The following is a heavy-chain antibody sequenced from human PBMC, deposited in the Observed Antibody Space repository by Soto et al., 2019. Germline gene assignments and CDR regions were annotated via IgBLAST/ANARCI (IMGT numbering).Heavy chain of an antibody. CDR3: ARDLRFLEWPSPGDYYGMDV. Sequence: ASVKVSCKASGYTFTGYYMHWVRQAPGQGLEWMGWINPNSGGTNYAQKFQGWVTMARDTSTSTAYMELSRLRSDDTAVYYCARDLRFLEWPSPGDYYGMDVWGQGTTVTVSS. CDR1: GYTFTGYY. CDR2: INPNSGGT. D-gene: IGHD3-3*01. V-gene: IGHV1-2*04. J-gene: IGHJ6*02.